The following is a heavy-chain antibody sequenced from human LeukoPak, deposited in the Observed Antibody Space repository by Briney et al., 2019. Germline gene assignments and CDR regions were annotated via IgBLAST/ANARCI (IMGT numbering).Heavy chain of an antibody. D-gene: IGHD6-19*01. Sequence: GGSLRLSCAASGFSLSTYWVTWVRQAPGTGLEWVANINPGGTEAYYVEPVKGRLTISRDNAKNLVYLQMNSLRAEDSAVYHCGRFGYVAGVDLWGQGTLVTVSS. V-gene: IGHV3-7*01. CDR2: INPGGTEA. CDR1: GFSLSTYW. J-gene: IGHJ4*02. CDR3: GRFGYVAGVDL.